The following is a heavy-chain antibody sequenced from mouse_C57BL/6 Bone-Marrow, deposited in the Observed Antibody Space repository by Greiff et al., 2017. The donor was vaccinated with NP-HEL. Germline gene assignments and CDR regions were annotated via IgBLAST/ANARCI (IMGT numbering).Heavy chain of an antibody. D-gene: IGHD4-1*01. CDR3: ARPSNFYYFDY. J-gene: IGHJ2*01. Sequence: EVPLVESGGGLVKPGGSLKLSCAASGFTFSDYGMHWVRQAPETGLEWVAYISSGSSTIYYADTVKGRFTISRDNAKNTLFLQMTSLRSEDTAMYYCARPSNFYYFDYWGQCTTLTVSS. CDR2: ISSGSSTI. CDR1: GFTFSDYG. V-gene: IGHV5-17*01.